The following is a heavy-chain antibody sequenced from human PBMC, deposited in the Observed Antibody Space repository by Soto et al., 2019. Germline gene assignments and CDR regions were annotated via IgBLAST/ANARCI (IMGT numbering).Heavy chain of an antibody. CDR2: SYYSGST. D-gene: IGHD2-21*02. CDR1: GGSISSGGYY. Sequence: QVQLQESGPGLVKHSQTLSLTCTVSGGSISSGGYYSSWIRQHPGRGLECLGYSYYSGSTYSNPSPKSRVTISVDTAKNQFSLKLSSVTAADTAVYSCEWTACGGDGYPDGGIDVWGQGTPVTVSS. V-gene: IGHV4-31*03. J-gene: IGHJ6*02. CDR3: EWTACGGDGYPDGGIDV.